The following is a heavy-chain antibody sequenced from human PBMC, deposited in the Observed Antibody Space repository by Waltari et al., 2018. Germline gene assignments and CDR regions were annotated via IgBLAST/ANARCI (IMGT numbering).Heavy chain of an antibody. J-gene: IGHJ4*02. CDR3: AREGRQGGEMATRGDY. CDR1: GGSISSSIYF. Sequence: QLQLQESGPGLVKPSETLSLTCTVSGGSISSSIYFWGWIRQPPGEGLEWIGSIYYTGGRSYSPSLRSRVTISVDTTKNQCSLKVTSVTAADTAVYYCAREGRQGGEMATRGDYWGQGTLVTVSS. CDR2: IYYTGGR. D-gene: IGHD2-15*01. V-gene: IGHV4-39*07.